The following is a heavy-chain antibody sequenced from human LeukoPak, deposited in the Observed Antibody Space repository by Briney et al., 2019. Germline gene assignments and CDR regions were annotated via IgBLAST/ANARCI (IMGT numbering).Heavy chain of an antibody. V-gene: IGHV4-34*01. D-gene: IGHD3-22*01. J-gene: IGHJ4*02. CDR2: INHSGST. Sequence: SETLSLTCAVYGGSFSGYYWSWIRQPPGKGLEWIGEINHSGSTNYNPSLKSRVTISVDTSKNQFSLKLSSVTAADTAVYYCARGCDDSSGYYQYYFDYWGQGTLVTVSS. CDR1: GGSFSGYY. CDR3: ARGCDDSSGYYQYYFDY.